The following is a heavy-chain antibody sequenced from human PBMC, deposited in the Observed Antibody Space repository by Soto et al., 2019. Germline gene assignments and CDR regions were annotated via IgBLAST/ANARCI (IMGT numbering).Heavy chain of an antibody. CDR1: GFTFSSYG. V-gene: IGHV3-33*01. D-gene: IGHD3-22*01. Sequence: HPGGSLRLSCAASGFTFSSYGMHWVRQAPGKGLEWVAVIWYDGNKKYYADSVKGQFTISRDNSKNTLYLQMNSLRAEDTAVYYCAREKNYYDSSGYYYVSGFDYWGLGTLVTVSS. J-gene: IGHJ4*02. CDR2: IWYDGNKK. CDR3: AREKNYYDSSGYYYVSGFDY.